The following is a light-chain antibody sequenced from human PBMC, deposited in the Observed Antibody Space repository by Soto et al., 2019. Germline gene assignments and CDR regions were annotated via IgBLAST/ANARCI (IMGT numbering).Light chain of an antibody. CDR2: DVS. CDR1: SSDFGGYNY. CDR3: SSYTSSSTFYV. Sequence: QSALTQPASVSGSPGQSITISCTGTSSDFGGYNYVSWYQQHPGKAPKPMIYDVSNRPSGVSNRFSGSKSGNTASLTISGLQAEDEADYYCSSYTSSSTFYVFGTGTRSPS. J-gene: IGLJ1*01. V-gene: IGLV2-14*01.